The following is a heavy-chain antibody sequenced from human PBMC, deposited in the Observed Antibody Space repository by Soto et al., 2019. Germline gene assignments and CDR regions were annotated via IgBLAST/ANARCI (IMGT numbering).Heavy chain of an antibody. Sequence: SGPTLVNPTQTLTLTCTFSGFSLSTSGVGVGWIRQPPGKALEWLALIYWNDDKRYSPSLKSRLTITKDTSKKQVVLTMTNMDPVDTATYYCARRIAAAGWALASPLSWFDPWGQGTLVTVSS. CDR2: IYWNDDK. V-gene: IGHV2-5*01. D-gene: IGHD6-13*01. CDR1: GFSLSTSGVG. J-gene: IGHJ5*02. CDR3: ARRIAAAGWALASPLSWFDP.